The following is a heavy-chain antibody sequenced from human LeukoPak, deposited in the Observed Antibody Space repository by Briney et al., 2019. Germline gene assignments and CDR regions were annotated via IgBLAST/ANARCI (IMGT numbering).Heavy chain of an antibody. CDR1: GVSISSYY. CDR3: ARGAAVAGSFYSY. V-gene: IGHV4-59*01. Sequence: PSETLSLTCTVSGVSISSYYWSWIRQPPGKGLEWIGYIYYSGSTNYNPSLKSRVTISVDTSKNQFSLKLSSVTAADTAVYYCARGAAVAGSFYSYWGQGTLVTVSS. J-gene: IGHJ4*02. D-gene: IGHD6-19*01. CDR2: IYYSGST.